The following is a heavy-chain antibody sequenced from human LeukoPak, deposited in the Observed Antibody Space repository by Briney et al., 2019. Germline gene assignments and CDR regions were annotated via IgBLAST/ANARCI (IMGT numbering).Heavy chain of an antibody. CDR3: ARGGFGLGVGATKGLNWFDP. D-gene: IGHD1-26*01. V-gene: IGHV1-46*01. CDR2: INPSDSST. CDR1: GYIFTSYY. Sequence: ASVKVSCKASGYIFTSYYMHWMRQAPGQGLEWVGRINPSDSSTSSAQKFQGRVTMTRDTSTSTVYMELKNLRSEDTAVYYCARGGFGLGVGATKGLNWFDPWGQGTLVTVSS. J-gene: IGHJ5*02.